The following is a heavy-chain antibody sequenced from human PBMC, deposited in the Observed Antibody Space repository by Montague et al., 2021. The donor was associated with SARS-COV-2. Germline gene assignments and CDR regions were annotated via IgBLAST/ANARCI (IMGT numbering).Heavy chain of an antibody. D-gene: IGHD2-21*02. V-gene: IGHV4-39*01. CDR1: GDSISSSSYY. J-gene: IGHJ5*02. CDR3: ARRSRAVTAIWALRTSLTSWFDP. CDR2: KHYSGIT. Sequence: SETLSLTCTVSGDSISSSSYYWGWIRQPPGKGLEWIGNKHYSGITYNNPSLKNRVTMSVDTSKNQFSLKLSSVTAADTAVYYCARRSRAVTAIWALRTSLTSWFDPWGQGTLVTVSS.